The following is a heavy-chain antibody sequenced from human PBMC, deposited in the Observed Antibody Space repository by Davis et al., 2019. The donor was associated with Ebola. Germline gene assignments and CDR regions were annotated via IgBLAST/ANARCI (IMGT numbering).Heavy chain of an antibody. V-gene: IGHV3-23*01. D-gene: IGHD2-2*01. J-gene: IGHJ4*02. CDR2: LTGRGRDT. CDR1: GFTFRNYA. Sequence: GESLKISCTSSGFTFRNYAMSWVRQDPGKGLEWVSALTGRGRDTYYADSVKGRFTISRDNSENTLYLQMDSLRADDTAVYFCAKEGDCSTTSCYVEMGHWGQGTLVTVSS. CDR3: AKEGDCSTTSCYVEMGH.